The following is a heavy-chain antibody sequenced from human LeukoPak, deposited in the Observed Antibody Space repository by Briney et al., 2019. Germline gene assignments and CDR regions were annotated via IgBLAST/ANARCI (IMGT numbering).Heavy chain of an antibody. V-gene: IGHV4-39*02. CDR1: GGSISSSSYY. CDR3: ARDLPDAFQAPAFDI. CDR2: IYYSGST. D-gene: IGHD2/OR15-2a*01. Sequence: PSETLSLTCTVSGGSISSSSYYWGWIRQPPGKGLEWIGSIYYSGSTYYNPSLKSRVTISVDTSKNQFSLKLSSVTAADTAVYYCARDLPDAFQAPAFDIWGQGTMVTVSS. J-gene: IGHJ3*02.